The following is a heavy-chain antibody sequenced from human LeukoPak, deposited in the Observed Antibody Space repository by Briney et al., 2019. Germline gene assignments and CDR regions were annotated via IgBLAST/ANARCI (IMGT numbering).Heavy chain of an antibody. Sequence: GGSLRLSCAASGFTFSSYSMNWVRQAPGKGLEWVSYISSSSSTIYYADSVKGRFTISRDNAKNSLYLQMNSLRAEDTAVYYCARLDSISWGMGDYWGQGTLVTVSS. CDR2: ISSSSSTI. J-gene: IGHJ4*02. D-gene: IGHD6-6*01. CDR1: GFTFSSYS. V-gene: IGHV3-48*01. CDR3: ARLDSISWGMGDY.